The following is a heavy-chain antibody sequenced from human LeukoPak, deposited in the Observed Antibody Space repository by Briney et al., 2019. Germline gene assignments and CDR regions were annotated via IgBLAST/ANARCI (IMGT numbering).Heavy chain of an antibody. Sequence: GGSLRLSCAAPGFTFSSYAMSWVRQAPGKGLEWVSAISGSGGSTYYADSVKVRFTISRDNSKNTLYLQMNSLRAEDTAVYYCASRDTAMVAFDYWGQGTLVTVSS. CDR2: ISGSGGST. J-gene: IGHJ4*02. D-gene: IGHD5-18*01. CDR3: ASRDTAMVAFDY. CDR1: GFTFSSYA. V-gene: IGHV3-23*01.